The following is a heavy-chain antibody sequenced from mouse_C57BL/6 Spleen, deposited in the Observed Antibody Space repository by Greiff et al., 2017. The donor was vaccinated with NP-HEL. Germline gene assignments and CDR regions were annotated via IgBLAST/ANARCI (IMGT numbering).Heavy chain of an antibody. CDR3: ASAYYDYEGYAMDY. J-gene: IGHJ4*01. D-gene: IGHD2-4*01. CDR1: GFTFSSYG. CDR2: ISSGGSYT. Sequence: EVMLVESGGDLVKPGGSLKLSCAASGFTFSSYGMSWVRQTPDKRLEWVATISSGGSYTYYPDSVKGRFTISRDNAKNTLYLQMSSLKSEDTAMYYCASAYYDYEGYAMDYWGQGTSVTVSS. V-gene: IGHV5-6*01.